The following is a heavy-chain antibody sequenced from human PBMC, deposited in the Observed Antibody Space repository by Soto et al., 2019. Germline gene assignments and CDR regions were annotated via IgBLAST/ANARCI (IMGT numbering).Heavy chain of an antibody. Sequence: LRLSCASSGFPFSSYGTHWVPQAPGKRLDWVAVICYYGTNKDYADSVKGRFTISRDNSKNTLFLQMNNLRVDDTAVYYCASSNNWGQGTLVSVS. V-gene: IGHV3-33*01. CDR3: ASSNN. CDR1: GFPFSSYG. CDR2: ICYYGTNK. J-gene: IGHJ4*02.